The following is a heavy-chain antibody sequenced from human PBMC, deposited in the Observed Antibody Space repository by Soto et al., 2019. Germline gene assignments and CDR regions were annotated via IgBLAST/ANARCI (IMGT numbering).Heavy chain of an antibody. J-gene: IGHJ6*02. Sequence: GGSLRLSCAASGFTFSSYSRNWVRQAPGKGLEWVSYISSSSSTIYYADSVKGRFTISRDNAKNSLYLQMNSLRDEDTAVYYCARPEYSSSSYGMDVWGQGTTVTVSS. D-gene: IGHD6-6*01. CDR3: ARPEYSSSSYGMDV. CDR2: ISSSSSTI. CDR1: GFTFSSYS. V-gene: IGHV3-48*02.